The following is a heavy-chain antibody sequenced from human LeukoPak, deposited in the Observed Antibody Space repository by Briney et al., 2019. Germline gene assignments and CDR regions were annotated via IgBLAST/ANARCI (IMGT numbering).Heavy chain of an antibody. CDR3: ARTRTVGIAARPGLDAFDI. D-gene: IGHD6-6*01. CDR1: GYTFTSYG. CDR2: ISAYNGNT. V-gene: IGHV1-18*01. J-gene: IGHJ3*02. Sequence: SVKVSCKASGYTFTSYGISWVRQAPGQGLEWMGWISAYNGNTNYAQKLQGRVTMTTDTSTSTAYMELRSLRSDDTAVYYCARTRTVGIAARPGLDAFDIWGQGTMVTVSS.